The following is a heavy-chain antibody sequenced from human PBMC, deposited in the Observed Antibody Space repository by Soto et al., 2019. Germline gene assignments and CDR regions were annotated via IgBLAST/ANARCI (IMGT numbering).Heavy chain of an antibody. CDR2: MSGSGGAT. J-gene: IGHJ3*01. CDR3: ANDWSEWVLRPFDDFAF. D-gene: IGHD3-3*01. CDR1: GFTFSNFA. V-gene: IGHV3-23*01. Sequence: EVQLLESGGGLVQPGGSMRLSCAASGFTFSNFAMSWVRQAPGKGLEWVSGMSGSGGATWYAEFVKGRFTISIDNSKNTLYVEFTSMSAEDPAVYYCANDWSEWVLRPFDDFAFWGQGTLVAVSS.